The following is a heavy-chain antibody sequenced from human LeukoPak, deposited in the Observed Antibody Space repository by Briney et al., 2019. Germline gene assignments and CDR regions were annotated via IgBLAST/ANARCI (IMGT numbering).Heavy chain of an antibody. J-gene: IGHJ4*02. Sequence: PGGSLRLSCAASGFSFSSYSMNWVRQAPGKGLEWVSYISHTGSTMSYADSVKGRFTISRDNAKNSLYLQMNSLRAEDTAVYYCARDRWGDYWGQGTLLTVSS. D-gene: IGHD3-16*01. CDR1: GFSFSSYS. V-gene: IGHV3-48*04. CDR3: ARDRWGDY. CDR2: ISHTGSTM.